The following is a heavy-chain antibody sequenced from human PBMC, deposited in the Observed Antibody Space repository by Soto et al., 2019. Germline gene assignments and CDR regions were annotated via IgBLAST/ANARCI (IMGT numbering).Heavy chain of an antibody. J-gene: IGHJ5*02. CDR3: AKDRIAVSVFDWFDP. V-gene: IGHV3-23*01. Sequence: GGSLRLSCAASGFTFTSYAMNWVRQAPGKGLEWVSDISRSGDSTHYADSVKGRFTISRDNSKNTLNLRMTSLRAGDTAVYYCAKDRIAVSVFDWFDPWGQGTQVTVSS. CDR2: ISRSGDST. CDR1: GFTFTSYA. D-gene: IGHD2-15*01.